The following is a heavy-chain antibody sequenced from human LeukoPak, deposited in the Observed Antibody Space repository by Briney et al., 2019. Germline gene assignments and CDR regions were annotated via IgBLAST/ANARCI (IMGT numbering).Heavy chain of an antibody. D-gene: IGHD4-23*01. CDR3: ARGCGGNANTPSPFYDY. V-gene: IGHV5-51*01. CDR2: IYPGDSDT. CDR1: GYSFTNCW. J-gene: IGHJ4*02. Sequence: MRGESLKISCQGSGYSFTNCWIAWVRQMPGKGLEWMGVIYPGDSDTRYSPSSQGQVTISADKSISTAFLQWSSLRASDTAMFYCARGCGGNANTPSPFYDYWGQGTLVTVSS.